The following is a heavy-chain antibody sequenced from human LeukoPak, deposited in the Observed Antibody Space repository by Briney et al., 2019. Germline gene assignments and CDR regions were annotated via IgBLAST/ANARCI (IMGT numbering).Heavy chain of an antibody. V-gene: IGHV3-7*01. CDR2: IKQDGSEK. J-gene: IGHJ4*02. D-gene: IGHD6-6*01. CDR1: GFTFSSYW. CDR3: ATGSRSSGFNK. Sequence: GGSLRLSCAASGFTFSSYWMSWGRQAPGKGLEWVANIKQDGSEKYYVDSVRGRFTISRDNAENSLYLQMNSLRAEDTAVYYCATGSRSSGFNKWGQGTLVTVSS.